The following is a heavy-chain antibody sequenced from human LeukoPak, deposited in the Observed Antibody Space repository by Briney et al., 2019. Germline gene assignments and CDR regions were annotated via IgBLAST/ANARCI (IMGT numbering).Heavy chain of an antibody. CDR3: ASRNNYYDSSGYQGDAFDI. V-gene: IGHV4-38-2*02. CDR1: GYSISSGYY. CDR2: IYHSGST. Sequence: SSETLSLTCTVSGYSISSGYYWGWIRQPPGKGLEWIGSIYHSGSTYYNPSLKSRVTISVDTSKNQFSLKLSSVTAADTAVYYCASRNNYYDSSGYQGDAFDIWGQGTMVTVSS. D-gene: IGHD3-22*01. J-gene: IGHJ3*02.